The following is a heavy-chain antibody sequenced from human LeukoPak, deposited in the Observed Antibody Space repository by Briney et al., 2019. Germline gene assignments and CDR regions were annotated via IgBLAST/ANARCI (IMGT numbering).Heavy chain of an antibody. CDR1: GFTFSTYS. D-gene: IGHD2-15*01. Sequence: GGSLRLSCAASGFTFSTYSMNWVRQAPGKGLEWVSSISSSSRYIYYADSVEGRFTISRDNAKNSLYLQMNSLRAEDTALYYCAEGYGYFDYWGQGTLVTVSS. V-gene: IGHV3-21*01. J-gene: IGHJ4*02. CDR3: AEGYGYFDY. CDR2: ISSSSRYI.